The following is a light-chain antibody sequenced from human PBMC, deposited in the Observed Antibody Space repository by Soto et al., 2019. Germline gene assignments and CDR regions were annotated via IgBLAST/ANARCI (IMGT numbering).Light chain of an antibody. CDR2: GAS. CDR1: QSVSNNY. Sequence: EIVLTQSPGTLSLSPGERATLSCRASQSVSNNYLAWYQQKPGQAPRLLIYGASNRATGIPDRFSGSGSGTDFTLTIRRLEPEDFAVDYCQQYGSSGTFGQGTKVEIK. V-gene: IGKV3-20*01. J-gene: IGKJ1*01. CDR3: QQYGSSGT.